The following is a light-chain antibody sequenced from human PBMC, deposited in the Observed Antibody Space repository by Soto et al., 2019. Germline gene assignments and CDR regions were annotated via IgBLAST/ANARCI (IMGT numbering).Light chain of an antibody. CDR2: AAS. CDR3: QQSYSTPPVT. CDR1: QSISSY. V-gene: IGKV1-39*01. Sequence: DLQMTQSPSSLSASVGDRVTITCRASQSISSYLNWYQQKPGKAPKLLIYAASSLQSGVPSRFSGSGSGTDFTLTISSLQLEDFATYYCQQSYSTPPVTFGGGTKVEIK. J-gene: IGKJ4*01.